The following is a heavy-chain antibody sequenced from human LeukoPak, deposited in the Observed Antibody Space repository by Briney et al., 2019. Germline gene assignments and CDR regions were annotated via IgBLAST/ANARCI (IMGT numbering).Heavy chain of an antibody. CDR2: IYYSGST. CDR3: ASLGYYYGMDV. V-gene: IGHV4-59*01. Sequence: SETLSLTCTVSGGSISSYYWSWIRQPPGKGLEWIGYIYYSGSTNYNPSLKSRVTISVDTSKNQFSPKLSSVTAADTAVYYCASLGYYYGMDVWGQGTTVTVSS. CDR1: GGSISSYY. J-gene: IGHJ6*02.